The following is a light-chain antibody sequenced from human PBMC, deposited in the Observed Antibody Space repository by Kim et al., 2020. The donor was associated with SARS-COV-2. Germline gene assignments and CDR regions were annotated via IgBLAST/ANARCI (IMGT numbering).Light chain of an antibody. Sequence: GKTVPISCPRSSGSIASNYVQWYQQRPGSSPTTVIYEDNQRPSGVPDRFSGSIDSSSNSASLTISGLKTEDEADYYCQSYDSSNWVFGGGTKLTVL. V-gene: IGLV6-57*01. CDR1: SGSIASNY. CDR2: EDN. J-gene: IGLJ3*02. CDR3: QSYDSSNWV.